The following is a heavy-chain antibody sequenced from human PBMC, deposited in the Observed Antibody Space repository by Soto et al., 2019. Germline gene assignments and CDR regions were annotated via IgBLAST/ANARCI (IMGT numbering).Heavy chain of an antibody. CDR1: GGSISSGDSF. CDR2: IYDSGYT. Sequence: QVQLQESGPGLVKPSQTLSLTCTVSGGSISSGDSFWNWIRQSPGKGLEWIGYIYDSGYTFYNPSLTRRVSLSVDTSKNQFSLKLTSVTAADTAVYYCAADRGNSSNWQLDFWGQGTLVHVSS. V-gene: IGHV4-30-4*01. CDR3: AADRGNSSNWQLDF. J-gene: IGHJ4*02. D-gene: IGHD6-13*01.